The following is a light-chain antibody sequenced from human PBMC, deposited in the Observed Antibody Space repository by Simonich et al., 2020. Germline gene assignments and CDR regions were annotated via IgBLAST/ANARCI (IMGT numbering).Light chain of an antibody. Sequence: QSALTQPASVSGSPGQSITISCTGTSSDVGSYNLFSWYQQHPGKAPKLIIYEGRKRPSGVSNRFSGSKSGNTASLTISGLQAEDDADDYCSSYTSSSTWVFGGGTKLTVL. CDR2: EGR. CDR3: SSYTSSSTWV. V-gene: IGLV2-14*02. CDR1: SSDVGSYNL. J-gene: IGLJ3*02.